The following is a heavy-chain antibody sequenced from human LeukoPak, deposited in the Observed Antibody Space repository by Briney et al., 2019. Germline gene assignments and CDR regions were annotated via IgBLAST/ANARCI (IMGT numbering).Heavy chain of an antibody. J-gene: IGHJ6*02. CDR2: ISSSSSYI. D-gene: IGHD3-3*01. V-gene: IGHV3-21*01. CDR1: GFTFSSYS. Sequence: KPGGSLRLSCAASGFTFSSYSMNWVRQAPGKGLEWVSSISSSSSYIYYADSVKGRFTISRDNAKNSLYLQMNSLRAEDTAVYYCARDRNDFWSEYYYYYGMDVWGQGTTVTASS. CDR3: ARDRNDFWSEYYYYYGMDV.